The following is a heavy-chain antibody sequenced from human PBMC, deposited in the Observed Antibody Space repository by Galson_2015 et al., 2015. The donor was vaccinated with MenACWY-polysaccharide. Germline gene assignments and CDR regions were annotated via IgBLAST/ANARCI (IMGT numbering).Heavy chain of an antibody. J-gene: IGHJ4*02. CDR1: SDSISSSSYY. V-gene: IGHV4-39*01. Sequence: ETLSLTCTVSSDSISSSSYYWGWIRQPPGKGLEWIGSGYYSGNTFYNPSLKSRVTISVDTSRNQFSLNLASVTAADTAVYYCVRHPRAVITVPQKGTLWGQGTLVTVSS. D-gene: IGHD4-11*01. CDR3: VRHPRAVITVPQKGTL. CDR2: GYYSGNT.